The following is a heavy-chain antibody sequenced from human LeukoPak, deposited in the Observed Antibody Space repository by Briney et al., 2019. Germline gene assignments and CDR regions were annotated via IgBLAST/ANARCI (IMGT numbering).Heavy chain of an antibody. D-gene: IGHD3-3*01. Sequence: GESLKISCKGSGYSFTSYWIGWVRQMPGKGLEWMGIIYPGDSDTRYSPSLQGQVTISADKSISTAYLQWSSLKASDTAMYYCARPHYDFWSGPDDAFDIWGQGTMVTVSS. CDR3: ARPHYDFWSGPDDAFDI. J-gene: IGHJ3*02. V-gene: IGHV5-51*01. CDR1: GYSFTSYW. CDR2: IYPGDSDT.